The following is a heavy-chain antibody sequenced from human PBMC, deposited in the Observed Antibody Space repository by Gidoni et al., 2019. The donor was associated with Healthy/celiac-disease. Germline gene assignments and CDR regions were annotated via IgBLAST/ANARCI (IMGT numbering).Heavy chain of an antibody. D-gene: IGHD2-2*01. J-gene: IGHJ6*02. CDR2: TSYDGSNK. CDR1: GFTFRSYA. CDR3: ARDGLVVVPAATGMDV. Sequence: QVPLVESGGGVVQPGRSLRLSCAASGFTFRSYAMHWVRQAPGKGLEWVAVTSYDGSNKYYTDSVRGRFTISRDNSKNTLYLQMNSLRAEDTAVYYCARDGLVVVPAATGMDVWGQGTTVTVSS. V-gene: IGHV3-30*10.